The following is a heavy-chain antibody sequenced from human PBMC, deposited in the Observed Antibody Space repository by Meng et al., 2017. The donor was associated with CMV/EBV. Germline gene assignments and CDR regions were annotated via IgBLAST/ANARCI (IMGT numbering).Heavy chain of an antibody. CDR1: GFTFSSYA. CDR2: ISYDGSNK. Sequence: GGPLRLSCAASGFTFSSYAMHWVRQAPGKGLEWVAVISYDGSNKYYADSVKGRFTISRDNSKNTLYLQMNSLRAEDTAVYYCASLVVVITTSWFDPWGQGTLVTVSS. CDR3: ASLVVVITTSWFDP. J-gene: IGHJ5*02. V-gene: IGHV3-30-3*01. D-gene: IGHD3-22*01.